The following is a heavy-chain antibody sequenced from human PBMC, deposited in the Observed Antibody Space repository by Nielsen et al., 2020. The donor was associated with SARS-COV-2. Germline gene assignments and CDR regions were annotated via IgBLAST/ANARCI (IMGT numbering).Heavy chain of an antibody. CDR2: IRSKTNNYET. V-gene: IGHV3-73*01. CDR1: GFTFGDAI. J-gene: IGHJ6*02. Sequence: GGSLRLSCAASGFTFGDAIIHWVRQASGKGLEWVGRIRSKTNNYETAYAASVKGRFTISRDESKNMAYLQMNSLKTEDTAVYYCKHYYDMDVWGHGTTVTVSS. CDR3: KHYYDMDV.